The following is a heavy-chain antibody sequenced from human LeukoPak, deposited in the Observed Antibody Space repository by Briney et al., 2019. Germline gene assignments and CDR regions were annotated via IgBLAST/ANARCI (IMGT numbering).Heavy chain of an antibody. D-gene: IGHD3-10*01. Sequence: ASVKVSCKASGYTFTSYDINWVRQATGQGLEWMGWMNPNSGNTGYAQKFQGRVTMTRNTSISTAYMELSSLRSEDTAVYYCARGLGPGSYRGTSDDYWGQGTLVTVSS. CDR2: MNPNSGNT. J-gene: IGHJ4*02. CDR3: ARGLGPGSYRGTSDDY. V-gene: IGHV1-8*01. CDR1: GYTFTSYD.